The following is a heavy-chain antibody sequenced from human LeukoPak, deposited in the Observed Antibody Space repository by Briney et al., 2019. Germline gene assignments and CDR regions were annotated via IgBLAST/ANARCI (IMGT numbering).Heavy chain of an antibody. CDR3: ARDLLTTLDY. J-gene: IGHJ4*02. D-gene: IGHD2-15*01. Sequence: PSETLSLTCTVSGGSISSGGYYWSWIRQHPGKGLEWIGYIYYSGSTYYNPSLKSRVTISVDTSKSQFSLKLSSVTAADTAVYYCARDLLTTLDYRGQGTLVTVSS. CDR1: GGSISSGGYY. CDR2: IYYSGST. V-gene: IGHV4-31*03.